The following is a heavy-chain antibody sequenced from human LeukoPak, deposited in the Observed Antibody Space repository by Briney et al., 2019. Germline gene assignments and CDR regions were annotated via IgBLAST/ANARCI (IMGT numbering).Heavy chain of an antibody. J-gene: IGHJ3*02. CDR2: INPNSGGT. V-gene: IGHV1-2*02. Sequence: ASVKVSCKASGGAFSSYAISWVRQAPGQGLEWMGWINPNSGGTNYAQKFQGRVTMTRDTSISTAYMELSRLRSDDTAVYYCAREATMIVVAYKRNAFDIWGQGTMVTVSS. D-gene: IGHD3-22*01. CDR3: AREATMIVVAYKRNAFDI. CDR1: GGAFSSYA.